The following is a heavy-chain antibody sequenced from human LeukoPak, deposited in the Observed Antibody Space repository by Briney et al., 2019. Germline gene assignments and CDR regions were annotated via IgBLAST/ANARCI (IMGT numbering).Heavy chain of an antibody. Sequence: ASVKVSCKASGYTFTGYYMHWVRQAPGQGLEWMGWINPNSGNTGYAQKFQGRVTMTRNTSISTAYMELSSLRSEGTAVYYCARGSHSGSNWFDPWGQGTLVTVSS. CDR2: INPNSGNT. D-gene: IGHD3-10*01. J-gene: IGHJ5*02. V-gene: IGHV1-8*02. CDR1: GYTFTGYY. CDR3: ARGSHSGSNWFDP.